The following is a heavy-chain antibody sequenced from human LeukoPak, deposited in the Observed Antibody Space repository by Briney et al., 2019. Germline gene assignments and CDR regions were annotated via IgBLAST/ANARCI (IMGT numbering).Heavy chain of an antibody. D-gene: IGHD3-22*01. Sequence: GASVQVSYQPSGYTFTSYGISWVRQAPRQGLEGMGWISAYNGNTNHAQKPQGRVTMTTDTSTSTAYVVLRSLRSDHTAVYYCARGRITMIVVVTSTPLGYWGQGTLVTVSS. CDR3: ARGRITMIVVVTSTPLGY. J-gene: IGHJ4*02. CDR1: GYTFTSYG. CDR2: ISAYNGNT. V-gene: IGHV1-18*01.